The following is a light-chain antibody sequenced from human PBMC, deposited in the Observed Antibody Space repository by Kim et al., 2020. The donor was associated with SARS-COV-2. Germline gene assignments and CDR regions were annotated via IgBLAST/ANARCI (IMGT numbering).Light chain of an antibody. V-gene: IGLV3-19*01. CDR1: SLRSYY. CDR3: NSRDSSGNHPHWV. J-gene: IGLJ3*02. CDR2: GKN. Sequence: SALTQDPAVSVALGQTVRITCQGDSLRSYYSSWYQQKPGQAPVLVIYGKNNRPSGIPDRFSGSSSGNTASLTIPGAQAEDEADYYCNSRDSSGNHPHWVFGGGTQLTVL.